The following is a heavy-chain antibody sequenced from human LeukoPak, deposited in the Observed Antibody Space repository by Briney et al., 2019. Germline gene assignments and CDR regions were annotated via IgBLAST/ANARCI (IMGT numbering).Heavy chain of an antibody. V-gene: IGHV3-30-3*01. CDR2: ISYDGSNK. CDR3: ARPIVGATRGFDY. D-gene: IGHD1-26*01. Sequence: PGRSLRLSCAASGFTFSSYAMHWVRQAPGKGLEWVAVISYDGSNKYYAASVKGRFTISRDNAKNSLYLQMNSLGTEDTAVYYCARPIVGATRGFDYWGQGTLVTVSS. CDR1: GFTFSSYA. J-gene: IGHJ4*02.